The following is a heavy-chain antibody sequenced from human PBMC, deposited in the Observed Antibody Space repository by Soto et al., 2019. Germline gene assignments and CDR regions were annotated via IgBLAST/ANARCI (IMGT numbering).Heavy chain of an antibody. CDR1: GFTCREAW. J-gene: IGHJ4*02. CDR2: ISSSSSYI. V-gene: IGHV3-21*05. Sequence: GGSLRLSCAASGFTCREAWMSWVRQAPGKGLEGVGRISSSSSYIYDADSVKGRFTISRDNAKNSLYLQMNRLRAEDTAVSYCARSGIAAPDPLFDYSGQGTLVTVS. CDR3: ARSGIAAPDPLFDY. D-gene: IGHD6-13*01.